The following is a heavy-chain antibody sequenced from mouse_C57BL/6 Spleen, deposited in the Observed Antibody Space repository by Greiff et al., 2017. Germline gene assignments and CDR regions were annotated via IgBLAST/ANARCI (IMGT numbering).Heavy chain of an antibody. D-gene: IGHD4-1*01. V-gene: IGHV14-2*01. CDR1: GFNIKDYY. Sequence: EVKLQESGAELVKPGASVKLSCTASGFNIKDYYMHWVKQRTEQGLEWIGRIDPEDGATKYAPKFQGKATITADTSSNTAYLQLSSLTSEDTAVYYCARGTGPYFDYWGQGTTLTVSS. CDR3: ARGTGPYFDY. J-gene: IGHJ2*01. CDR2: IDPEDGAT.